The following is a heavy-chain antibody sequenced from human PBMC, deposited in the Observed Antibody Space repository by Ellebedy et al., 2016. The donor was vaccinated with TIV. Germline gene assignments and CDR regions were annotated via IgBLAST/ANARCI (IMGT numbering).Heavy chain of an antibody. V-gene: IGHV4-39*07. CDR1: GGSISSSSYY. Sequence: SETLSLXXTVSGGSISSSSYYWGWIRQPPGKGLEWIGSIYYSGSTYYNPSLKSRVTISVDTSKNQFSLKLSSVTATDTAVYYCARDLEGYCSSTSCPDYYYYGMDVWGQGTTVTVSS. D-gene: IGHD2-2*01. CDR3: ARDLEGYCSSTSCPDYYYYGMDV. CDR2: IYYSGST. J-gene: IGHJ6*02.